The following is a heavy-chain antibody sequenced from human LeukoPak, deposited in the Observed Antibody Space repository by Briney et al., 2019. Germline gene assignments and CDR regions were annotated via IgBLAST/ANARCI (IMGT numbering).Heavy chain of an antibody. J-gene: IGHJ4*02. D-gene: IGHD1-14*01. CDR3: ARASGPKGRKFDY. CDR2: INPSGGST. Sequence: ASVKVSFTASGYTFTSYYMHWVRQAPGQGLEWMGIINPSGGSTSYAQKFQGRVTMTRDTSTSTVYMELSSLRSEDTAVYYCARASGPKGRKFDYWGLGTLVTVSS. V-gene: IGHV1-46*01. CDR1: GYTFTSYY.